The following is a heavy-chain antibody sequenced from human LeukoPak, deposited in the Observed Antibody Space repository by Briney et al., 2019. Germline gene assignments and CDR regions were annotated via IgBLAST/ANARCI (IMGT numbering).Heavy chain of an antibody. CDR3: ARDLEAYCSSTSCYPPGYYYGMDV. Sequence: ASVKVSCKASGYTFTSYAMHWVRQAPGQRLEWMGWINAGNGNTKYSQKFQGRVTITRDTSASTAYMELSSLRSEDTAVYYCARDLEAYCSSTSCYPPGYYYGMDVWGKGTTVTVSS. J-gene: IGHJ6*04. D-gene: IGHD2-2*01. V-gene: IGHV1-3*01. CDR2: INAGNGNT. CDR1: GYTFTSYA.